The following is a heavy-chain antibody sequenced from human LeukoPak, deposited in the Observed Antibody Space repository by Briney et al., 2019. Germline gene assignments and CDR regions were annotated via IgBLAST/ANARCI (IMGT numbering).Heavy chain of an antibody. CDR2: VYYGRSP. CDR3: ARSSGTGTFSY. J-gene: IGHJ4*02. D-gene: IGHD6-25*01. V-gene: IGHV4-39*02. CDR1: GDSISRSTHY. Sequence: SETLSLTCTVSGDSISRSTHYWAWIRQPPGKGLEWIGSVYYGRSPYFNPSLESRATISVDTSKNHFSLKMSSVTAADTAVYYCARSSGTGTFSYWGQGTLVTVSS.